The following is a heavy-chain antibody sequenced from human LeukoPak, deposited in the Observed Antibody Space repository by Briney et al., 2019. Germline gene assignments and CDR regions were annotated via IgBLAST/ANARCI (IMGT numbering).Heavy chain of an antibody. D-gene: IGHD2-2*01. CDR2: ISWDGGST. CDR3: AKDGDCSSTSCTYYYYMDV. Sequence: PGGPLRLSCAASGFTFDDYAMHWVRQAPGKGLEWVSLISWDGGSTYYADSVKGRFTISRDNSKNSLYLQMNSLRAEDTALYYCAKDGDCSSTSCTYYYYMDVWGKGTTVTVSS. J-gene: IGHJ6*03. CDR1: GFTFDDYA. V-gene: IGHV3-43D*03.